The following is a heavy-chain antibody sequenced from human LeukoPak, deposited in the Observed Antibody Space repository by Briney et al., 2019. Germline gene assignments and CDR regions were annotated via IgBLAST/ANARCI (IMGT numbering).Heavy chain of an antibody. CDR3: AAFITTKLDY. CDR1: GFTFKNHG. D-gene: IGHD3-22*01. Sequence: GGSLRLSCVISGFTFKNHGLHWVRQAPGKGLEWVAVASSDEINQYYADSVKGRFIISRDNSRNTLNLQMNNLRTEDTAFYYCAAFITTKLDYWGQGILVTVSS. J-gene: IGHJ4*02. CDR2: ASSDEINQ. V-gene: IGHV3-30*03.